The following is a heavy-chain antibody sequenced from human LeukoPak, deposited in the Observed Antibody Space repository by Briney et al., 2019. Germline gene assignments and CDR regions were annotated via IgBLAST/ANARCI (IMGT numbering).Heavy chain of an antibody. V-gene: IGHV4-30-4*07. CDR2: IYYSGST. D-gene: IGHD3-10*01. CDR3: ARSATPYGSGSSVVGV. Sequence: SETLSLTCAVSGGSISSGGYSWSWFRQPPGKGLEWLGYIYYSGSTYYNPSLNSRVTISVDTSKNQFSLKLSSVTAADTAVYYCARSATPYGSGSSVVGVWGKGTTVTVSS. J-gene: IGHJ6*04. CDR1: GGSISSGGYS.